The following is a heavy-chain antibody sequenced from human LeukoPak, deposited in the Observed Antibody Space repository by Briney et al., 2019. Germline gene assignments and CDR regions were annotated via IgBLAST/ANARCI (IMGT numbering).Heavy chain of an antibody. CDR3: ARRRYSGSSQHFDY. CDR2: IKQDGSEK. V-gene: IGHV3-7*01. Sequence: GGSLRLSCAASGFTFSSYGMSWVRQAPGKGLEWVANIKQDGSEKYYVDSVKGRFTISRDNAKNSLYLQMNSPRAEDTAVYYCARRRYSGSSQHFDYWGQGTLVTVSS. D-gene: IGHD1-26*01. CDR1: GFTFSSYG. J-gene: IGHJ4*02.